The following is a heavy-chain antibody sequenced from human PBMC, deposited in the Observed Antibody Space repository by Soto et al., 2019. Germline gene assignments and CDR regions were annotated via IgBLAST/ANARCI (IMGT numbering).Heavy chain of an antibody. CDR1: GFTFSSYA. V-gene: IGHV3-30-3*01. D-gene: IGHD4-4*01. CDR3: ARDPRNSDYFDH. Sequence: GWSLRLSCAASGFTFSSYAMHWVRQAPGKGLEWVAVISYDGSNKYYADSVKGRFTISRDNSKNTLYLQMNSLRAEDTAVYYCARDPRNSDYFDHWGQGTLVTVSA. CDR2: ISYDGSNK. J-gene: IGHJ4*02.